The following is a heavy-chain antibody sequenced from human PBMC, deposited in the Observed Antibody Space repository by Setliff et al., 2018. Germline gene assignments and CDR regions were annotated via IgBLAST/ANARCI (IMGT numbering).Heavy chain of an antibody. CDR1: GFTFSTYS. J-gene: IGHJ4*02. CDR2: ISSSGSYI. V-gene: IGHV3-21*01. Sequence: GGSLRLSCAASGFTFSTYSMHWVRQAPGKGLEWVSFISSSGSYIYYGDSVKGRFTISRDNAKNSLYLQMNSLRAEDTAVYYCARVASGWWWFDYWGQGTLVTVSS. CDR3: ARVASGWWWFDY. D-gene: IGHD6-19*01.